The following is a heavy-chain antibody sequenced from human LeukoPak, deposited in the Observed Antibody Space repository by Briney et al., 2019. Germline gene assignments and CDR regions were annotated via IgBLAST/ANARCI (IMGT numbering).Heavy chain of an antibody. Sequence: GGSLRLSCAASGFTVSTNFMSWVRQAPGKGLEWVSVIYSDSRTSYADSVRSRFTISRDNSKNMLHLQMSSLRAEDTAVYYCARELVAGGGRRGMDVWGQGTTVTVSS. CDR1: GFTVSTNF. J-gene: IGHJ6*02. D-gene: IGHD6-19*01. V-gene: IGHV3-66*01. CDR2: IYSDSRT. CDR3: ARELVAGGGRRGMDV.